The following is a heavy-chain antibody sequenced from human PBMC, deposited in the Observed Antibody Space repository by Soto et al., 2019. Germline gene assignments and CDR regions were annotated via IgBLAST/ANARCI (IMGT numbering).Heavy chain of an antibody. Sequence: QVQLQESGPGLVKPSETLSLTCTVSGGSISSYYWSWIRQPPGKGLEWIGYIYYSGSTNYNPSLKSRVTISVDTSKNRFSLQLNSMTAADTAVYYCARHNYGSGSTYFDYWGQGTLVTVSS. CDR1: GGSISSYY. J-gene: IGHJ4*02. CDR3: ARHNYGSGSTYFDY. CDR2: IYYSGST. V-gene: IGHV4-59*08. D-gene: IGHD3-10*01.